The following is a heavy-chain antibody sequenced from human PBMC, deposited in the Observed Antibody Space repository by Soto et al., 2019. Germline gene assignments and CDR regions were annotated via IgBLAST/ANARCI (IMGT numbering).Heavy chain of an antibody. D-gene: IGHD3-3*01. CDR2: IVVGSGST. J-gene: IGHJ3*02. V-gene: IGHV1-58*01. CDR3: AALRDFWSGYHWGAFDI. Sequence: SVKVSCKASGFTFTSSAVQWVRQARGQRLEWIGWIVVGSGSTNYAQKFQERVTITRDMSTSTAYMELSSLRSEDTAVYYCAALRDFWSGYHWGAFDIWGQGTMVTVSS. CDR1: GFTFTSSA.